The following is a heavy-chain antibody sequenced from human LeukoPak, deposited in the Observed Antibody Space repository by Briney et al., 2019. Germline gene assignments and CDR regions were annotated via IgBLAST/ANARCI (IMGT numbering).Heavy chain of an antibody. V-gene: IGHV4-34*01. D-gene: IGHD6-6*01. CDR1: GGSFSGYY. CDR2: TNHSGST. Sequence: SETLSLTCAVYGGSFSGYYWSWIRQPPGKGLEWIGETNHSGSTNYNPSLKSRVTISVDTSKNQFSLKLSSVTAADTAVYCCARGRIAARYFDYWGQGTLVTVSS. CDR3: ARGRIAARYFDY. J-gene: IGHJ4*02.